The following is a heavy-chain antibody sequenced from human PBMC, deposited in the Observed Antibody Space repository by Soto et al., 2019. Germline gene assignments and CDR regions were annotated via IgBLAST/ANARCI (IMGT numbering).Heavy chain of an antibody. J-gene: IGHJ4*02. V-gene: IGHV3-21*01. D-gene: IGHD3-22*01. CDR1: GFTFSLYS. CDR3: VRARATDSRPDY. CDR2: ITSIRRYT. Sequence: GRSLRLSCAASGFTFSLYSMVWDSQAPGKGLGWVASITSIRRYTYYEDSRKGRFTIARDNAKDSLFLKLDSLRAEDTAVYLGVRARATDSRPDYWGQGTLVTVSS.